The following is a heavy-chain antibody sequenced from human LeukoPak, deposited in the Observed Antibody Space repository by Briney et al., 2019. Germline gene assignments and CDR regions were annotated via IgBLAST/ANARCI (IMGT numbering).Heavy chain of an antibody. CDR3: ARDSKWLVPWFDP. Sequence: GGSLRLSCAASGFTFSDYYMSWVRQAPGKGLEWVAVIWYDGSNKYYADSVKGRFTISRDNSKNTLYLQMNSLRAEDTAVYYCARDSKWLVPWFDPWGQGTLVTVSS. CDR2: IWYDGSNK. V-gene: IGHV3-33*08. CDR1: GFTFSDYY. D-gene: IGHD6-19*01. J-gene: IGHJ5*02.